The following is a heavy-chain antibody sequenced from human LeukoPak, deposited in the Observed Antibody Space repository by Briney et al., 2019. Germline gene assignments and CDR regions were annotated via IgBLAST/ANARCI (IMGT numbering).Heavy chain of an antibody. J-gene: IGHJ4*02. CDR2: ISSSSSYI. CDR3: ARGDPTVTTKLRFDY. Sequence: GGSLRLSCAASGFTFSTYSLNWVRQAPGKGLEWVSSISSSSSYIYYADSVKGRFTISRDNAKNSLYLQMNSLRAEDTAVYYCARGDPTVTTKLRFDYWGQGTLVTVSS. V-gene: IGHV3-21*01. CDR1: GFTFSTYS. D-gene: IGHD4-17*01.